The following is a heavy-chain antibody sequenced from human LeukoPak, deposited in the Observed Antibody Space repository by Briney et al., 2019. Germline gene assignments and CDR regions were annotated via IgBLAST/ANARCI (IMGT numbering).Heavy chain of an antibody. Sequence: PGGSLRLSCAASGFTFSNAWMSWVRQAPGKGPEWVSAISGSGGSTNYTDSVKGRFTISRDNSKNTLYLQLNSLRAEDTAIYYCAKAGRSGWPFNHMDVWGKGTTVTISS. CDR1: GFTFSNAW. CDR3: AKAGRSGWPFNHMDV. CDR2: ISGSGGST. D-gene: IGHD6-19*01. V-gene: IGHV3-23*01. J-gene: IGHJ6*03.